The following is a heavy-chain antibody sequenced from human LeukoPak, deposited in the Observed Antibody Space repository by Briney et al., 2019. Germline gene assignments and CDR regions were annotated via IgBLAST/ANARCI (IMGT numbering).Heavy chain of an antibody. D-gene: IGHD3-16*01. Sequence: GASVKVSCKASGDSFSDSYIHWVRQAPGQGPEWMGWINLNTGGVNYARKFDGRFSMTRDTSINTAFMGVSGLRFDDTAVYYCGTVRGILSYFDLWGRGTLVTVSS. J-gene: IGHJ2*01. CDR3: GTVRGILSYFDL. CDR1: GDSFSDSY. CDR2: INLNTGGV. V-gene: IGHV1-2*02.